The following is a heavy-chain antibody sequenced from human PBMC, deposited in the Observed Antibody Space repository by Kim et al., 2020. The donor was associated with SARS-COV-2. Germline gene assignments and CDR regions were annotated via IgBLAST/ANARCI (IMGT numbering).Heavy chain of an antibody. Sequence: GGSLRLSCAASGFTFSNAWMSWVRQAPGKGLEWVGRIKSKTDGGTTDYAAPVKGRFTISRDDSKNTLYLQMNSLKTEDTAVYYCTKHLYDFWSGYYLEFGMDVWGQGSTVTVSS. D-gene: IGHD3-3*01. CDR1: GFTFSNAW. CDR3: TKHLYDFWSGYYLEFGMDV. CDR2: IKSKTDGGTT. J-gene: IGHJ6*02. V-gene: IGHV3-15*01.